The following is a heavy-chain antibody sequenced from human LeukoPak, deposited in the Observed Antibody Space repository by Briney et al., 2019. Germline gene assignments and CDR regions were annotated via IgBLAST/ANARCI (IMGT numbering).Heavy chain of an antibody. D-gene: IGHD6-13*01. CDR1: GGSISSYY. CDR2: IYYSGST. V-gene: IGHV4-59*01. J-gene: IGHJ5*02. CDR3: ARAHFPIAAAGTNWFDP. Sequence: SETLSLTCTVSGGSISSYYWSWIRQPPGKGLEWIGYIYYSGSTNYNPSLKSRVTISVDTSKHQFSLKLSSVTAADTAVYYCARAHFPIAAAGTNWFDPWGQGTLVTVSS.